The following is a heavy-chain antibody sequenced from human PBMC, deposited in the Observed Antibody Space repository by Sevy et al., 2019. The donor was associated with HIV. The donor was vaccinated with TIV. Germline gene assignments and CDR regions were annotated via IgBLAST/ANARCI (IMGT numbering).Heavy chain of an antibody. V-gene: IGHV3-33*01. J-gene: IGHJ4*02. D-gene: IGHD3-10*02. CDR2: IWNDESNK. CDR3: ARDVRGEGIRPGDLDY. CDR1: GFTFSDYG. Sequence: GGSLRLSCAASGFTFSDYGMQWVRQAPGKGLEWVAVIWNDESNKYYADSVKGRFTTSTENSPNTLYLQMNSLRAEDTAVYYGARDVRGEGIRPGDLDYWGQGTLVTVSS.